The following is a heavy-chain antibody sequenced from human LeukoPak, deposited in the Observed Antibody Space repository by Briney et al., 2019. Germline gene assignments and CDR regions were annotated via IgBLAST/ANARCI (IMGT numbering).Heavy chain of an antibody. CDR3: ARERSSWHTNGMDV. CDR1: GFTFSGYG. V-gene: IGHV3-33*01. D-gene: IGHD6-13*01. CDR2: IWFDGSNK. J-gene: IGHJ6*02. Sequence: GGSLRLSCAASGFTFSGYGMHWVRQAPGKGLEWVAVIWFDGSNKYYADSVKGRFTISRDNSKNTLYLQMNSLRAEDTAVYYCARERSSWHTNGMDVWGQGTTVTVSS.